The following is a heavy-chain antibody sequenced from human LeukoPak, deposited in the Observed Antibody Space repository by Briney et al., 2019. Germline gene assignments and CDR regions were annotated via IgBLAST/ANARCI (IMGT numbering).Heavy chain of an antibody. Sequence: SETLSLTCTVSGGSISSSSYYWGWIRQPPGKGLEWIGSIYYSGNTYYNPSLKSRVTISVDTSKNQFSLKLNSVTAADTAVYYCAKAYVDTTYFDSWGQGTLVTVSS. CDR3: AKAYVDTTYFDS. D-gene: IGHD5-18*01. J-gene: IGHJ4*02. V-gene: IGHV4-39*01. CDR2: IYYSGNT. CDR1: GGSISSSSYY.